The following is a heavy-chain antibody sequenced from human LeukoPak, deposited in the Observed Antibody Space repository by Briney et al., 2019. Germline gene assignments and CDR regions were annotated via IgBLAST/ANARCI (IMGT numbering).Heavy chain of an antibody. Sequence: PGGPLRLSCAASGFIFKKYWMNWVRQVPGKGLECLANIKEDGSETYYADSVKGRFTISRDNPKNSLYLQMNSLRVEDTAFYYCAKDRFFYDSGSKANWGQGTLVTVSS. D-gene: IGHD3-22*01. CDR1: GFIFKKYW. CDR2: IKEDGSET. V-gene: IGHV3-7*03. CDR3: AKDRFFYDSGSKAN. J-gene: IGHJ4*02.